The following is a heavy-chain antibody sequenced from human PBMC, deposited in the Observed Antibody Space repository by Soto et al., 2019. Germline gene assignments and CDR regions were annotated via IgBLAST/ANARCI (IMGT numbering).Heavy chain of an antibody. V-gene: IGHV1-24*01. CDR3: ATDGTNYYGSGSYRGFDP. CDR1: GYTLTELS. J-gene: IGHJ5*02. CDR2: FDPEDGET. D-gene: IGHD3-10*01. Sequence: ASVKVSCKVSGYTLTELSMHWVRQAPGKGLEWMGGFDPEDGETIYAQKFQGRVTMTEDTSTDTAYMELSSLRSEDTAVYYCATDGTNYYGSGSYRGFDPWGQGTLVTVSS.